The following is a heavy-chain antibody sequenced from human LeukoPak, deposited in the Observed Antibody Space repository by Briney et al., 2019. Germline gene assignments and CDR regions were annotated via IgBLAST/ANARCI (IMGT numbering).Heavy chain of an antibody. CDR1: GFTFSTFS. J-gene: IGHJ4*02. CDR2: ISYSGSET. Sequence: GGSLRLSCAASGFTFSTFSMYWVRQAPGKGLEWVALISYSGSETYYADSVEGRFTISRGNSRNTMYLQMNSLNVEDTAFYYCAKNLANSWTIDYWGQGTLVTVSS. CDR3: AKNLANSWTIDY. V-gene: IGHV3-30-3*02. D-gene: IGHD1-1*01.